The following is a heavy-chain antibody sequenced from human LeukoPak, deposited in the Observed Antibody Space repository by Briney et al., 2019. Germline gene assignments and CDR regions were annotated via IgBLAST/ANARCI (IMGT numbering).Heavy chain of an antibody. Sequence: ASVKVSCKASGGTFSSYAISWVRQAPGQGLEWMGGIIPIFGTANYAQKFQGRVTITTDESTSTAYMELSSLRSEDTAVYYCARVYYDSSGYGRNRLDYYYMDVWAKGPRSPSP. J-gene: IGHJ6*03. CDR1: GGTFSSYA. D-gene: IGHD3-22*01. CDR2: IIPIFGTA. V-gene: IGHV1-69*05. CDR3: ARVYYDSSGYGRNRLDYYYMDV.